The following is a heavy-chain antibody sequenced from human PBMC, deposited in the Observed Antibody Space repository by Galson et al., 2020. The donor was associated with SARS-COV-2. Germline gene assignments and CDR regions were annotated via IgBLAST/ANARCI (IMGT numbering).Heavy chain of an antibody. CDR3: SRAQASYNY. CDR1: AYSISSYG. V-gene: IGHV1-18*01. Sequence: ASAKVSCKASAYSISSYGITWVRHDPAHGLEWMGWVTPYNGNTNYSQRFQGSFTMTTDTTTSTAYMELMSLRSDDTAVYYCSRAQASYNYWGQGSLVTVSS. J-gene: IGHJ4*02. D-gene: IGHD5-18*01. CDR2: VTPYNGNT.